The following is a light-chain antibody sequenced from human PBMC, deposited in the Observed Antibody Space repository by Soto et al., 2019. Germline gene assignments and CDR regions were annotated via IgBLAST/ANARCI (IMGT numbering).Light chain of an antibody. CDR2: DVS. Sequence: QSALTQPASVSGSPGQSITISCTGTSSDIGRYNYVSWYQHSPGKAPKLIIYDVSDRPSGVSNRFSGSKSGTTASLTISGLQAEDEADYYCKSYVGGNTLVFGGGTQLTVL. J-gene: IGLJ2*01. CDR3: KSYVGGNTLV. V-gene: IGLV2-14*03. CDR1: SSDIGRYNY.